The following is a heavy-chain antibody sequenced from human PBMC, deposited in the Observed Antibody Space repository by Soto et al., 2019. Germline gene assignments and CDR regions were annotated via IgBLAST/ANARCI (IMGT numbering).Heavy chain of an antibody. J-gene: IGHJ4*02. CDR3: AKNSAATIRVGFDY. Sequence: PGESLKISCAASGFTSATYTMSWVRQTPGKGLEWVSAITGSDGRTYYADSVKGRFTISRDNSKNTLYLQMNSLGAEDTAVYYCAKNSAATIRVGFDYWGQGTLVTVSS. D-gene: IGHD5-12*01. CDR2: ITGSDGRT. V-gene: IGHV3-23*01. CDR1: GFTSATYT.